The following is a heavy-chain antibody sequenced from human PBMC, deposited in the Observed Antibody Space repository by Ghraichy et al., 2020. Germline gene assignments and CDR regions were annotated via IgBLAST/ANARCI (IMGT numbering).Heavy chain of an antibody. J-gene: IGHJ6*03. V-gene: IGHV4-30-4*08. Sequence: SLNISCTVSGGSVSSGDYYWNWIRQPPGKGLEWIGYIYYSGSTFYNPSLKSRLTISVDTSKNQFSLMLTSVTAADTAMYYCATGVVTMVRGDDYYYMDVWGKGTTVTVSS. CDR3: ATGVVTMVRGDDYYYMDV. CDR1: GGSVSSGDYY. D-gene: IGHD3-10*01. CDR2: IYYSGST.